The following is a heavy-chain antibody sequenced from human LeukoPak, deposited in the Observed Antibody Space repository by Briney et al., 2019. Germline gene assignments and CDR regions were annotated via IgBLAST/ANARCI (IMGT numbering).Heavy chain of an antibody. D-gene: IGHD6-6*01. CDR1: GFTFSSYA. Sequence: GGSLRLSCAASGFTFSSYAMHWVRQAPGKGLEWVAVISYDGSNKYYADSVKGRFTISRDNSKNTLYLQMNSLRAEDTAVYHCARARSSSAFDPWGQGTLVTVSS. J-gene: IGHJ5*02. CDR2: ISYDGSNK. CDR3: ARARSSSAFDP. V-gene: IGHV3-30-3*01.